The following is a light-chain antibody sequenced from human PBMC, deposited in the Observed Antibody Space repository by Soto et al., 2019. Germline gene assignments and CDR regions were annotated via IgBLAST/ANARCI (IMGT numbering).Light chain of an antibody. Sequence: QSVLTQPPAVSVAPGQRVTISCTWSSSNIGPNYDVHWYQQLPGTAPKLLIYANTNRPSGVPDRFSASKSGTSASLAVTGLQAEDEADYYCQSNDNSLSGAVFGGGTQLTVL. CDR1: SSNIGPNYD. J-gene: IGLJ2*01. CDR3: QSNDNSLSGAV. V-gene: IGLV1-40*01. CDR2: ANT.